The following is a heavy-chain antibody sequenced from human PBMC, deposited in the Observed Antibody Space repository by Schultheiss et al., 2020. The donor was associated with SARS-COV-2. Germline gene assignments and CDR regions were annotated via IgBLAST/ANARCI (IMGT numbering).Heavy chain of an antibody. Sequence: GESLKISCAASGFTFSSYAMHWVRQAPGKGLEWVAVISYDGSNKYYADSVKGRFTISRDNSKNTLYLQMNSLRAGDTAVYYCARAHSGTDAFDIWGQGTMVTVAS. CDR3: ARAHSGTDAFDI. J-gene: IGHJ3*02. V-gene: IGHV3-30*04. D-gene: IGHD1-26*01. CDR1: GFTFSSYA. CDR2: ISYDGSNK.